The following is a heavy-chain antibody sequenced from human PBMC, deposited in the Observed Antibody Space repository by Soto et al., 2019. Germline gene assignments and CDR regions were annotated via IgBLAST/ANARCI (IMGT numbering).Heavy chain of an antibody. J-gene: IGHJ3*02. D-gene: IGHD3-22*01. Sequence: SETLSLTCTVSGDSIRSYYWSWIRQPPGKGLEWIGYIYYSGSTNYNPSLKSRVTMSIDTTKNQFSLKLSSVTAADTAVYYCARAGRGLYYYDSSGSFAFDIWGQGTMVT. CDR2: IYYSGST. V-gene: IGHV4-59*01. CDR1: GDSIRSYY. CDR3: ARAGRGLYYYDSSGSFAFDI.